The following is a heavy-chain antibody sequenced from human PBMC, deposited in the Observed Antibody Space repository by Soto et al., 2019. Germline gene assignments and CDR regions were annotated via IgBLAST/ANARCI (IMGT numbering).Heavy chain of an antibody. J-gene: IGHJ6*02. CDR3: AKVTGYSYGYMRYYYAMDV. CDR2: ISGSGGST. Sequence: PGGSLRLSCPASGFTFSSYAMSWVRQAPGKGLEWVSGISGSGGSTYYADSVKGRFTISRDNSKSTLYLQMNSLRAEDTAVYYCAKVTGYSYGYMRYYYAMDVWGRGTTVTVSS. V-gene: IGHV3-23*01. CDR1: GFTFSSYA. D-gene: IGHD5-18*01.